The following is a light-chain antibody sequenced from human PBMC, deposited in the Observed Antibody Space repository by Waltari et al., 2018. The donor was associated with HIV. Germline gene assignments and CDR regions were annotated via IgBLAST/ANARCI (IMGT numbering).Light chain of an antibody. Sequence: EIVLSQSPGTLSLSPGERATLSCRASQSISANYLAWYQHKPGQAPRLLNYGVSSRASGIPDRFSGSGSGTDFTLTISRLEPEDFALYYCQQYSSSPRTFGQGTKVEIK. CDR3: QQYSSSPRT. V-gene: IGKV3-20*01. J-gene: IGKJ1*01. CDR2: GVS. CDR1: QSISANY.